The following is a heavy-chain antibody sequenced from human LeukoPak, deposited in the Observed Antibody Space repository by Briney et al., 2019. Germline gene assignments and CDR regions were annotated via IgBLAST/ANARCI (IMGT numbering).Heavy chain of an antibody. V-gene: IGHV1-69*04. Sequence: WSSVKVSCKASVGTFSRYAISWVRQAPGQGLEWMGRIIPILGIPNYAQKFQGRVTITADKSTSTAYMELRSVRSEDTAVYYCARDRLGDEVDCSGGTSHHNTFDYWGQGTLVTVSS. J-gene: IGHJ4*02. CDR2: IIPILGIP. CDR3: ARDRLGDEVDCSGGTSHHNTFDY. CDR1: VGTFSRYA. D-gene: IGHD2-15*01.